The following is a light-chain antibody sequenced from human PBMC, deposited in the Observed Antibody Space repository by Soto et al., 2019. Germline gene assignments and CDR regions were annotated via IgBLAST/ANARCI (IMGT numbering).Light chain of an antibody. V-gene: IGLV1-44*01. CDR1: SSNIGTNT. CDR3: AAWDDNLNGL. Sequence: QSVLTQPPSASGTPGQRVTISCSGSSSNIGTNTVNWFQQLPGTAPKLLIYSNNKRPSGVPDRFSGSKSGTSASLAISGLQSEVEADYYCAAWDDNLNGLFGGGTKLTVL. CDR2: SNN. J-gene: IGLJ2*01.